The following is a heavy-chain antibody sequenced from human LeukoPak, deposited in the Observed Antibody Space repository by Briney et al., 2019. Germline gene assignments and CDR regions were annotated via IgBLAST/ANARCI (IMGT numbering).Heavy chain of an antibody. CDR1: GFTFSSYG. Sequence: GRSLRLSCAASGFTFSSYGMHWVRQAPGKGLEWVAVISYDGSNKYYADSVKGRFTISRDNSKNTLYLQMNSLRAEDTAVYYCAKGSSSGYFVYFDYWGQGTLVTVS. D-gene: IGHD6-13*01. CDR3: AKGSSSGYFVYFDY. J-gene: IGHJ4*02. V-gene: IGHV3-30*18. CDR2: ISYDGSNK.